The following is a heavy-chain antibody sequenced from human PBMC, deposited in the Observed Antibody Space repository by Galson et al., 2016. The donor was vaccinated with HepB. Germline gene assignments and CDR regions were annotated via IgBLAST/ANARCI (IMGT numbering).Heavy chain of an antibody. D-gene: IGHD1-26*01. J-gene: IGHJ5*02. CDR1: GYTFTSYG. V-gene: IGHV1-18*01. CDR2: ISAYNGNT. Sequence: SVKVSCKASGYTFTSYGISWVRQAPGQGLEWMGWISAYNGNTNYAQKLQGRVTMTTDTSTSTAYMELRSLRSGDTAVYYCARDRASGSYSWFDPWGQGTLVTVSS. CDR3: ARDRASGSYSWFDP.